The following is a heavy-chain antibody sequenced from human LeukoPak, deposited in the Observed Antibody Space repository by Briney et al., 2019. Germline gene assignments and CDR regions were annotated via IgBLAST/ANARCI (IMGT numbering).Heavy chain of an antibody. CDR2: ITPFNGNT. CDR1: GYTFTYRY. Sequence: VASVKVSCKASGYTFTYRYLHWVRQAPGQALEWMGWITPFNGNTNYAQKFQDRVTITRDRSMSTAYMELSSLRSEVTAMYYCASSNAAAGAALGYWGQGALVTVSS. CDR3: ASSNAAAGAALGY. D-gene: IGHD6-13*01. V-gene: IGHV1-45*02. J-gene: IGHJ4*02.